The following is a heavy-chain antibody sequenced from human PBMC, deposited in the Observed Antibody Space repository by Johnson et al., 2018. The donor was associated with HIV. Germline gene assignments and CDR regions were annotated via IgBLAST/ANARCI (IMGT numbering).Heavy chain of an antibody. D-gene: IGHD6-19*01. V-gene: IGHV3-33*05. CDR2: ISYDGTNK. J-gene: IGHJ3*02. CDR3: ARAQFAVDDAFDI. Sequence: GLEWVAVISYDGTNKYYADSVKGRFTISRDSSKNTLYLQMNSLRAGDTAVYYCARAQFAVDDAFDIWGQGTMVTVSS.